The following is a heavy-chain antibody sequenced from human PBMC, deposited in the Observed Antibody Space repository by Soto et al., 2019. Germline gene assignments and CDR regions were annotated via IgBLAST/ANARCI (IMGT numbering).Heavy chain of an antibody. Sequence: GGSLRLSCAASGFIFSSYWMSWVRQAPGKGLEWVANIKQDGSEKYFVDSVKGRFTFSRDNAKNSLYIQMNSLRAEDTAVYYCARDPCSGGSCYPPTGMDVWGQGTTVTVSS. CDR3: ARDPCSGGSCYPPTGMDV. CDR2: IKQDGSEK. D-gene: IGHD2-15*01. J-gene: IGHJ6*02. CDR1: GFIFSSYW. V-gene: IGHV3-7*01.